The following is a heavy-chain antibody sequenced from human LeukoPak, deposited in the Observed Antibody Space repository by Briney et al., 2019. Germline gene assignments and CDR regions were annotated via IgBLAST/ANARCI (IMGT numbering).Heavy chain of an antibody. CDR1: GNSINSNNYY. J-gene: IGHJ6*03. CDR3: ARAPILIFGLNYHYMDV. CDR2: IYYSGST. Sequence: ETLSLTCAVSGNSINSNNYYWGWIRQPPGKGLEWIGSIYYSGSTYYNPSLKSRVSISLDTSKNQFSLKVRSVTAADTAVYYCARAPILIFGLNYHYMDVWGRGTTVTVSS. D-gene: IGHD3/OR15-3a*01. V-gene: IGHV4-39*07.